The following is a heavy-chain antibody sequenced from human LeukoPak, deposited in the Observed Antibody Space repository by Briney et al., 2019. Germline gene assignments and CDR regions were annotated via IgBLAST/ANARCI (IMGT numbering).Heavy chain of an antibody. J-gene: IGHJ4*02. CDR1: GGSISSGGYS. CDR3: ARDRYGDHTYFDY. V-gene: IGHV4-30-2*01. CDR2: IYHSGST. Sequence: SETLSLTCTVSGGSISSGGYSWSWIRQPPGKGLEWIGYIYHSGSTYYNPSLKSRVTISVDRSKNQFSLKLSSVTAADTAVYYCARDRYGDHTYFDYWGQGTLVTVSS. D-gene: IGHD4-17*01.